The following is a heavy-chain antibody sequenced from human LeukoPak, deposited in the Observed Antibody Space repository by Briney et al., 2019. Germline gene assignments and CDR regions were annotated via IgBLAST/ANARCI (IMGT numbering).Heavy chain of an antibody. CDR3: AKTAEDSSGYYPGY. V-gene: IGHV3-30*18. J-gene: IGHJ4*02. CDR2: ISYDGSNK. Sequence: GRSLRLSCAASGFTFSSYGTHWVRQAPGKGLEWVAVISYDGSNKYYADSVKGRFTISRDNSKNTLYLQMNSLRAEDTAVYYCAKTAEDSSGYYPGYWGQGTLVTVSS. CDR1: GFTFSSYG. D-gene: IGHD3-22*01.